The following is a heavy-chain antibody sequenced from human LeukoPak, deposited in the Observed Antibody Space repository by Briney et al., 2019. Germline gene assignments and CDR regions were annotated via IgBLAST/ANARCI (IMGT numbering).Heavy chain of an antibody. J-gene: IGHJ4*02. V-gene: IGHV4-39*01. CDR1: GDSIISSDYY. CDR2: IFFSGTT. CDR3: ASRRGHY. Sequence: SETLSLTCTVSGDSIISSDYYWGWIRQPPGKGLEWIGTIFFSGTTYYNPSLKSRVTISVDTSKNQFSLKLSSVTAADTAVYYCASRRGHYWGQGTLVTVSS.